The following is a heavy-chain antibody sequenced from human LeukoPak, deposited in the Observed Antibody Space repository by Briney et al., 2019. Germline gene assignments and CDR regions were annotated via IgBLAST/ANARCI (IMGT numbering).Heavy chain of an antibody. D-gene: IGHD5-12*01. CDR2: IYHSGST. Sequence: SETLSLTCAVSGYSISSGYYWGWSRPPPGKGLEWIGIIYHSGSTYYNPSLKRRVIISVDTSKNQFSLKLSSVTAADTAVYYCARGIRDSGYDYYFDYWGQGTLVTVSS. CDR3: ARGIRDSGYDYYFDY. V-gene: IGHV4-38-2*01. J-gene: IGHJ4*02. CDR1: GYSISSGYY.